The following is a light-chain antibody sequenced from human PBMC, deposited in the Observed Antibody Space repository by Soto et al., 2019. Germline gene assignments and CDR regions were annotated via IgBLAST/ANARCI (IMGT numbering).Light chain of an antibody. CDR1: QSVSSD. V-gene: IGKV3-11*01. CDR3: QQRNRWPYT. J-gene: IGKJ2*01. Sequence: EIVLTQSPATLSLSPGERATLSCRADQSVSSDLAWYQQKPGQGPRLLIYGASIRATGIPARFSGSGYGTDFALPITSLEAEDFAVYYCQQRNRWPYTFGLGTKLEIK. CDR2: GAS.